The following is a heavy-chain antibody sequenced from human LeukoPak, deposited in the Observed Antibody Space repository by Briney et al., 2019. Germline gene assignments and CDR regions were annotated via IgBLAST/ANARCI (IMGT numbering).Heavy chain of an antibody. D-gene: IGHD3-22*01. CDR3: AKGPSGYYDSSGYYNY. Sequence: PGRSLRLSCAASGFTFSSYGMHWVRQAPGKGLEWVSAISGSGGSTYYADSVKGRFTISRDNSKNTLYLQMNSLRAEDTAVYYCAKGPSGYYDSSGYYNYWGQGTLVTVSS. CDR1: GFTFSSYG. V-gene: IGHV3-23*01. J-gene: IGHJ4*02. CDR2: ISGSGGST.